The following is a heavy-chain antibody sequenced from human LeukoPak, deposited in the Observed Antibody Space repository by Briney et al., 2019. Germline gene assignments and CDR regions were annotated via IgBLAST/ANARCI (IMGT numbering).Heavy chain of an antibody. CDR1: GGTFSSYA. CDR2: IIPIFGTA. CDR3: ARDPVRRDGYNSNWFDP. Sequence: SVKVSCKASGGTFSSYAISWVRQAPGQGLEWMGGIIPIFGTASYAQKFQGRVTITADESTSTAYMELSSLRSEDTAVYYCARDPVRRDGYNSNWFDPWGQGTLVTVSS. V-gene: IGHV1-69*01. J-gene: IGHJ5*02. D-gene: IGHD5-24*01.